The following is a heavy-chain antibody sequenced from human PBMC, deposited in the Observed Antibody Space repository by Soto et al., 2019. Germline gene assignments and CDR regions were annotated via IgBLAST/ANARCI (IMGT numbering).Heavy chain of an antibody. Sequence: QVQLQQWGAGLLKPSETLSLTCAVYGGSFSGYYWSWVRQSPGKGLEWIGEINPTGGTNYNPSLKSRVTISVATSKDQFSLQLSSVTAADTAVYYCARTRATPASRNLDYWGQGTLVTVSS. J-gene: IGHJ4*02. D-gene: IGHD1-1*01. CDR3: ARTRATPASRNLDY. CDR2: INPTGGT. V-gene: IGHV4-34*01. CDR1: GGSFSGYY.